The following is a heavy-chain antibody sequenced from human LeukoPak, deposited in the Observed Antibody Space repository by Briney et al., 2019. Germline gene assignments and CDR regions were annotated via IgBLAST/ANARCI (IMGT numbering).Heavy chain of an antibody. V-gene: IGHV4-34*01. J-gene: IGHJ3*02. D-gene: IGHD6-19*01. CDR1: GGSFSGYY. CDR2: INHSGST. Sequence: PSETLSLTCAVYGGSFSGYYWSWIRQPPGKGLEWIGEINHSGSTNYNPSLKSRVTISVDTSKNQFSLKLSSVTAADTAVYYCARRLPVAGTDDAFDIWGQGTMVTVSS. CDR3: ARRLPVAGTDDAFDI.